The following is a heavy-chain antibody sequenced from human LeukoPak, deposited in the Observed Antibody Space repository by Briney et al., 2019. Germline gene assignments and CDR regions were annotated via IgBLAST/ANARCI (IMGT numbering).Heavy chain of an antibody. V-gene: IGHV3-53*01. CDR2: IYSGGST. CDR3: ARGSGSYYRTPYGMDV. D-gene: IGHD3-10*01. J-gene: IGHJ6*02. Sequence: GGSLRLSCAASGFTVSSNYMSWVRQAPGKGLEWVSVIYSGGSTYYADSVKGRFTISRDNSKNTLYLQMNSLRAEDTAVYYCARGSGSYYRTPYGMDVWGQGTTVTVSS. CDR1: GFTVSSNY.